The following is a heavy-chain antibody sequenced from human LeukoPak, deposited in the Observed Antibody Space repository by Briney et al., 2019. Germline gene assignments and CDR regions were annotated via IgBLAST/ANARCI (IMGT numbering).Heavy chain of an antibody. Sequence: ASVKVSCKVSGYTLTELSMHWVRQAPGKGLEWMGGFDPEDGETIYAQKFQGRVTMTRNTSISTAYMELSSLRSEDTAVYYCARVLVRGAKRYYYYYYMDVWGKGTTVTISS. V-gene: IGHV1-24*01. CDR2: FDPEDGET. D-gene: IGHD3-10*01. CDR1: GYTLTELS. CDR3: ARVLVRGAKRYYYYYYMDV. J-gene: IGHJ6*03.